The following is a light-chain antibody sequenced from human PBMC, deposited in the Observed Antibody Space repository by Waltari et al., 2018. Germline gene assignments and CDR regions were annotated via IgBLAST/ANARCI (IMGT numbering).Light chain of an antibody. Sequence: QSVLTQPPSVSGAPGQRVTIPCTGSSSNIGAGYAVHWYQQLPGTAPKLPIYGNTNRPSGVPDRFSGSKSGTSASLAITGLQAEDEADYYCQCYDSSLSGSVFGGGTKLTVL. J-gene: IGLJ3*02. CDR2: GNT. CDR1: SSNIGAGYA. V-gene: IGLV1-40*01. CDR3: QCYDSSLSGSV.